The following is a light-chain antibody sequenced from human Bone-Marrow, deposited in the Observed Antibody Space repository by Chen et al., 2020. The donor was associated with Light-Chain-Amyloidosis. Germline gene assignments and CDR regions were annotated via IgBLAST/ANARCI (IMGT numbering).Light chain of an antibody. V-gene: IGKV1-5*03. CDR1: QSISSW. CDR2: KAS. Sequence: DIPMTQSPSTLSASVGDRVTITCRASQSISSWLAWYQQKPGKAPKLLIYKASTLESGVPSRFSGSGSGTDFTLTISGLQPDDFAAYYCQQFINYSFGQGTKVEIK. CDR3: QQFINYS. J-gene: IGKJ1*01.